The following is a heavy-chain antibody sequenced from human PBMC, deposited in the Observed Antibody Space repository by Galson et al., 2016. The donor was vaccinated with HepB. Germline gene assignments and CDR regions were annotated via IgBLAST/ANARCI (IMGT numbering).Heavy chain of an antibody. Sequence: SLRLSCAASGFTVSDNYITWVRQAPGKGLEWVSIIYDGGLTYYADSVKGRFTISRDNSKTTVYLQMNSLTAEDTAIYYCARDRLRGVVGSFHPWGQGTLVTVSS. CDR3: ARDRLRGVVGSFHP. CDR2: IYDGGLT. D-gene: IGHD3-10*01. V-gene: IGHV3-53*01. CDR1: GFTVSDNY. J-gene: IGHJ5*02.